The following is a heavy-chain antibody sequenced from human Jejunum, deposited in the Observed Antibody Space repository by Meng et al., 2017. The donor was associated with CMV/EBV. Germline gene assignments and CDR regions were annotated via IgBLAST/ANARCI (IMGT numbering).Heavy chain of an antibody. V-gene: IGHV3-66*01. J-gene: IGHJ6*02. Sequence: SGISVSDNYMSSVRQAPGKGLEWVSVIYSDSGTYYADSVRGRFTTSRDTAKNTLYLQLNSLRAEDTAVYYCARDRRNRLKHYGMDVWGQGTTVTVSS. CDR2: IYSDSGT. CDR1: GISVSDNY. CDR3: ARDRRNRLKHYGMDV.